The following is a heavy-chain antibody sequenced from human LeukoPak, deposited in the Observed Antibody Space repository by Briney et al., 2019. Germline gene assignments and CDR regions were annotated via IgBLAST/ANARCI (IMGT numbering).Heavy chain of an antibody. CDR2: IYYSGST. CDR1: GGSISSSSYY. D-gene: IGHD4-17*01. V-gene: IGHV4-39*07. J-gene: IGHJ4*02. CDR3: ARFGSGDYPLRYFDY. Sequence: PSETLSLTCTVSGGSISSSSYYWGWIRQPPGKGLEWIGSIYYSGSTYYSPSLKSRVAISVDTSKNQFSLKLSSVTAADTAVYYCARFGSGDYPLRYFDYWGQGTLVTVSS.